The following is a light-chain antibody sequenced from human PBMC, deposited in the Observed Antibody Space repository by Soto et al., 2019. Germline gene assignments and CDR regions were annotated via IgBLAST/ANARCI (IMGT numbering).Light chain of an antibody. V-gene: IGLV3-21*04. Sequence: SYELTQPPSVSVAXXXXXKITCEGNNIGGKSVHWYQQKPGQAPVVVIYYDSDRPSGIPERFSGSNSRNTATLTISGVEAGDEADYYCQVWNSNSDHPVFGGGTQLTVL. J-gene: IGLJ7*01. CDR3: QVWNSNSDHPV. CDR1: NIGGKS. CDR2: YDS.